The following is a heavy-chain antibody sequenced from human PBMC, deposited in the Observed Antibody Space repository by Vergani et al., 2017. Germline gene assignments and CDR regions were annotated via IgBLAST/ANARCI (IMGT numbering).Heavy chain of an antibody. V-gene: IGHV3-48*01. Sequence: EVQLVESGGGLVQPGGSLRLSCAASGFTFSSYSMNWVRQAPGKGLEWGSYISSSSSTIYYADSVKGRFTISRDNSKNSLYLKMNSLRAEDTAVYYCARNCSSTSCYKALDIWGQGTMVTVSS. CDR2: ISSSSSTI. CDR1: GFTFSSYS. D-gene: IGHD2-2*02. J-gene: IGHJ3*02. CDR3: ARNCSSTSCYKALDI.